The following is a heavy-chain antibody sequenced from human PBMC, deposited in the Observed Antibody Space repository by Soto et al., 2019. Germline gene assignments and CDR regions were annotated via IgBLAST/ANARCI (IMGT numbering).Heavy chain of an antibody. D-gene: IGHD6-19*01. J-gene: IGHJ4*02. CDR2: ITSDTNTI. CDR3: ARSVEGHFDF. Sequence: EVQLVESGGGLVQPGGSLRLSCAASGFPFSIYSMNWVRQAPGKGLEWSSYITSDTNTIKYADSVKGRFTIPRDNAKNLVYLQMSSLRDEDSAVSFCARSVEGHFDFWGQGTVVTVAS. V-gene: IGHV3-48*02. CDR1: GFPFSIYS.